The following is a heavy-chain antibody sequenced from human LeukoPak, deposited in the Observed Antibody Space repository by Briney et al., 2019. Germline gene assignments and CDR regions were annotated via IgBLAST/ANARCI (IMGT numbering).Heavy chain of an antibody. D-gene: IGHD2-2*02. CDR2: ISPYNGNT. CDR1: GYTFINYG. J-gene: IGHJ5*02. V-gene: IGHV1-18*01. Sequence: ASAKVSCKASGYTFINYGITWVRQAPGQGPEWMGWISPYNGNTKYAPKVQGRVTMTTDTSTSTAYLELRSLRSDDTAVYYCARLFCSSTRCHNFWFDAWGQGSLVTVSS. CDR3: ARLFCSSTRCHNFWFDA.